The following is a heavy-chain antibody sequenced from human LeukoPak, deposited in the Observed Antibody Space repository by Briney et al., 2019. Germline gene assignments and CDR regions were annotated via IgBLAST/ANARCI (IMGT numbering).Heavy chain of an antibody. CDR1: GFRFTSYG. Sequence: ASVKVSCKASGFRFTSYGFTWVRQAPGQGLEWMGWISGYNGNTNYVQNLQGGVTMTTDTSTTTVYMELRSLRPDDTAIYFCARGGASGPDGLDVWGQGTTVIVSS. V-gene: IGHV1-18*01. J-gene: IGHJ6*02. D-gene: IGHD6-25*01. CDR3: ARGGASGPDGLDV. CDR2: ISGYNGNT.